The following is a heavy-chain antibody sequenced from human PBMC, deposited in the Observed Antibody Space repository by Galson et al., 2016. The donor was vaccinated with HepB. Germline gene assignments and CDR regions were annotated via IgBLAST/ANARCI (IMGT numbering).Heavy chain of an antibody. CDR2: TYYRSKWDN. CDR3: AREYYGMDV. Sequence: CAISGDSVSSDSAAWNWIRQSPSRGLEWLGRTYYRSKWDNEYAVSVRSRMTINPDTSKKQFSLQLNSVTPEDTAVYYCAREYYGMDVWGQGTTVTVSS. J-gene: IGHJ6*02. V-gene: IGHV6-1*01. CDR1: GDSVSSDSAA.